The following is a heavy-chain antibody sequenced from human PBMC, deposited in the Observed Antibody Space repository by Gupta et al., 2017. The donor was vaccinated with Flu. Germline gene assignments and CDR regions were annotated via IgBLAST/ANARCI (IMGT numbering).Heavy chain of an antibody. CDR2: IYYSGGT. J-gene: IGHJ3*01. Sequence: IRQPPGKGLEWIGYIYYSGGTNYNPSLKSRVTISADTSKNQFSLKLRSVTAADTAHYYCARGVAVVLAATPNDAFDVWGRGTLVTVSS. V-gene: IGHV4-59*01. CDR3: ARGVAVVLAATPNDAFDV. D-gene: IGHD2-15*01.